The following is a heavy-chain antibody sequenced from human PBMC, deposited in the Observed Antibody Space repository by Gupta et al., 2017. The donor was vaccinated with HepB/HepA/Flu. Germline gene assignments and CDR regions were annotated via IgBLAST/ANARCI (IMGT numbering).Heavy chain of an antibody. Sequence: QITLKESGPTLVKPTQTLTLTCTFSGFSLTRTGMGVAWIRQPPGKALEWLALIYWNDDKRYNPSLKTRLTIAKDTSKNQVVLTMTNMDPVDTATYYCVHRSQGYGGNMYFHYWGQGTLVSV. CDR2: IYWNDDK. CDR1: GFSLTRTGMG. D-gene: IGHD4-23*01. J-gene: IGHJ4*02. CDR3: VHRSQGYGGNMYFHY. V-gene: IGHV2-5*01.